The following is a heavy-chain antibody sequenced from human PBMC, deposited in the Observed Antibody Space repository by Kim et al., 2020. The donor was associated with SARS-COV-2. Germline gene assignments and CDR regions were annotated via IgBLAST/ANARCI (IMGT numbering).Heavy chain of an antibody. V-gene: IGHV3-30*02. J-gene: IGHJ4*02. D-gene: IGHD3-10*01. Sequence: GKGRFTNSRDNSKNTLDLQMNSLRAEDTALYYCAKGDYYGSGSYYWGFDYWGQGTLVTVSS. CDR3: AKGDYYGSGSYYWGFDY.